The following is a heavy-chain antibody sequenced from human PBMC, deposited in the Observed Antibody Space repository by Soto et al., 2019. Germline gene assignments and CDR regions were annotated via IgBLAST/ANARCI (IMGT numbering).Heavy chain of an antibody. D-gene: IGHD3-22*01. CDR1: GSTFSSYG. CDR3: AKSQGYFDY. Sequence: GGSLRLSCAVSGSTFSSYGMHWVRQAPGKGLEWVAVISYDGINKYYADSVKGRFTISRDNSKNTLYLQMNSLRSEDTAVYYCAKSQGYFDYWGQGTLVIVSS. J-gene: IGHJ4*02. V-gene: IGHV3-30*18. CDR2: ISYDGINK.